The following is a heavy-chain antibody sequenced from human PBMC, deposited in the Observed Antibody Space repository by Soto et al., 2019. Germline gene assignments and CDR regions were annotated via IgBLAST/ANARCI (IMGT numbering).Heavy chain of an antibody. CDR3: ARGQEGVVATH. J-gene: IGHJ4*02. D-gene: IGHD5-12*01. CDR1: GGSLSGYY. V-gene: IGHV4-34*01. Sequence: QVQLQQWGAGLLKPSEPLSLNCAVNGGSLSGYYWSWIRQPPGKGLEWIGEIKDGGRTNYSPSLKSRVTISADTSNTQVSLRLYCVTAADTGVYYCARGQEGVVATHWDQGTLVTVSS. CDR2: IKDGGRT.